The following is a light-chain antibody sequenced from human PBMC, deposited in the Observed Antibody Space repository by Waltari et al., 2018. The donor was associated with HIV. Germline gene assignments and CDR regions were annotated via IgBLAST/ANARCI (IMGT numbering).Light chain of an antibody. CDR1: SSNIGAGYD. Sequence: QSVLTQPPSVSGAPGQRVTISCTGSSSNIGAGYDVHWYQQLPGTAPKLLLFGNNSRPSGVPDRFSASNTSTAASLAITGLQAEDEADYYCQSYDSSLSGSVFGGGTKLTVL. CDR2: GNN. V-gene: IGLV1-40*01. J-gene: IGLJ2*01. CDR3: QSYDSSLSGSV.